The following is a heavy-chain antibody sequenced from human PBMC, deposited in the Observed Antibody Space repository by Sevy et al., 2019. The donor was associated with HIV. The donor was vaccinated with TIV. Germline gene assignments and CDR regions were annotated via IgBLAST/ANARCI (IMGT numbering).Heavy chain of an antibody. CDR1: GGSISSYY. Sequence: SETLSLTCIVSGGSISSYYWSWIRQPPGKGLEWIGYIYYSGSTNYNPSLKSRVTISVDTSKNQFSLKLNSVTVADTAVYYCARGRQDSGSYSDTYYYYYMDVWGKGTTVTVSS. J-gene: IGHJ6*03. V-gene: IGHV4-59*01. CDR2: IYYSGST. CDR3: ARGRQDSGSYSDTYYYYYMDV. D-gene: IGHD1-26*01.